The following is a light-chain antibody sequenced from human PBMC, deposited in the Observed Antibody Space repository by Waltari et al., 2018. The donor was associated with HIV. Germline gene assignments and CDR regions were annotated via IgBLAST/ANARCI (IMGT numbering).Light chain of an antibody. CDR1: TSDIGGYNY. CDR2: DVT. J-gene: IGLJ3*02. Sequence: QSALTQPASVSGPPGQSITISCTGTTSDIGGYNYVSWYQQHPDKAPRLIIYDVTNRPSGGSKRFSGSKSANTASLTVSGLQAEDEADYYCSSYTGSTTPWVFGGGTKLTVL. CDR3: SSYTGSTTPWV. V-gene: IGLV2-14*03.